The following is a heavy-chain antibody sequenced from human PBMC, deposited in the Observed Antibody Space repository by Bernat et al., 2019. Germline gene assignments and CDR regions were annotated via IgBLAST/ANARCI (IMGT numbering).Heavy chain of an antibody. Sequence: QVQLVESWGGVVQPGRSLRLSCAASGFIFSRYGMHWVRQAPGKGLEWVAVIWYDGSNKYYGDSVKGRFTISRDDSKNTLYLQMSSLRAEDTAVYYCATSSGWNHFGDHWGQGTLVSVSS. J-gene: IGHJ5*02. CDR3: ATSSGWNHFGDH. CDR1: GFIFSRYG. CDR2: IWYDGSNK. V-gene: IGHV3-33*01. D-gene: IGHD6-19*01.